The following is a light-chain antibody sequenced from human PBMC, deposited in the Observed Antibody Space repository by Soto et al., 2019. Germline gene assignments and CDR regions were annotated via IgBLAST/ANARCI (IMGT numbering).Light chain of an antibody. V-gene: IGKV3-15*01. CDR3: QQYSNWPFT. Sequence: EIVMTQSPATLSVSPGERATLSCRASPSVNSNLAWYQQKPGQAPRLLIYHASARAIGIPARFSGSGSGTEFTLTISSLQSEYFAVYYCQQYSNWPFTFGPGTKVDIK. CDR2: HAS. CDR1: PSVNSN. J-gene: IGKJ3*01.